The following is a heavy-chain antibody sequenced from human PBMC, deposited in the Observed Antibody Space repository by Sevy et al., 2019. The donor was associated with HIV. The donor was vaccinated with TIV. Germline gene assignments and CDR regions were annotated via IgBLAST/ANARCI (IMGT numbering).Heavy chain of an antibody. J-gene: IGHJ6*02. CDR2: INPSGST. CDR1: GYTFITYY. CDR3: ARDRDLSGSYLEYYYYAMDV. V-gene: IGHV1-46*01. Sequence: ASVKVSCKASGYTFITYYVHWVRQAPGQGLEWMGLINPSGSTRYAQKFQGRVSMTGDTSTTTVYMELSSLPSEDTAVYYCARDRDLSGSYLEYYYYAMDVWGQGTTVTVSS. D-gene: IGHD1-26*01.